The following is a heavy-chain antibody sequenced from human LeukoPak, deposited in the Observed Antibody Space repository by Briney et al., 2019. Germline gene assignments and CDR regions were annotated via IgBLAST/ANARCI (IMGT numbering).Heavy chain of an antibody. CDR3: ARVIVTYYYDSSGYYLDY. CDR1: GGIFSSYA. V-gene: IGHV1-18*01. J-gene: IGHJ4*02. D-gene: IGHD3-22*01. Sequence: ASVKVSCKASGGIFSSYAISWVRQAPGQGLEWMGWISAYNGNTNYAQKLQGRVTMTTDTSTSTAYMELRSLRSDDTAVYYCARVIVTYYYDSSGYYLDYWGQGTLVTVSS. CDR2: ISAYNGNT.